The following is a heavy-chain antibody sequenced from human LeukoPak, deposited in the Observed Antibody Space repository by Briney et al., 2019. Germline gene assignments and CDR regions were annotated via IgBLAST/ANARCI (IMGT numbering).Heavy chain of an antibody. J-gene: IGHJ4*02. Sequence: GGALRLSCAAARFIFSSYGMHWVRPAPGKGLEWMAFIRYDGNNKYYADSVKGRFTISRDNSKNTLSLHMNSLRAEDTAVYYCAKSPLLSSSSWYYFDYWGQGTLVTVSS. CDR3: AKSPLLSSSSWYYFDY. CDR1: RFIFSSYG. D-gene: IGHD6-13*01. CDR2: IRYDGNNK. V-gene: IGHV3-30*02.